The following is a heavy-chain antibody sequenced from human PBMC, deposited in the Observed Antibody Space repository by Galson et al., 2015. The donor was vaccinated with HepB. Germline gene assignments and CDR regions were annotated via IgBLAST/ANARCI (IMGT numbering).Heavy chain of an antibody. CDR2: FDPEDGET. CDR1: GYTLTELS. D-gene: IGHD3-22*01. CDR3: ATEVHYDSSGYAARPLMY. V-gene: IGHV1-24*01. Sequence: SVKVSCKVSGYTLTELSMHWVRQAPGKGLEWMGGFDPEDGETIYAQKFQGRVTMTEDTSTDTAYMELSSLRSEDTAVYYCATEVHYDSSGYAARPLMYWGQGTLVTVSS. J-gene: IGHJ4*02.